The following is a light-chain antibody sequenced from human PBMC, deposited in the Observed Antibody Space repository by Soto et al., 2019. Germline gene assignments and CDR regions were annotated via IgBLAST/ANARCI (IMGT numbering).Light chain of an antibody. CDR3: ASWDNSLNGLYV. Sequence: QSVLAQPPSASGTPGRMDSISCSGSSSNIGSHPVNWYQQLPGTAPKLLLYSDNQRPSGVPDRFSGSKSGTSASLAISGLQSEYEAHCYCASWDNSLNGLYVFGTGTKVTAL. J-gene: IGLJ1*01. CDR1: SSNIGSHP. V-gene: IGLV1-44*01. CDR2: SDN.